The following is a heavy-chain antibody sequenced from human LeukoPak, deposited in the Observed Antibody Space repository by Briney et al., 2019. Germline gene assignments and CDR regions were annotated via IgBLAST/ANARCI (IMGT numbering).Heavy chain of an antibody. V-gene: IGHV3-23*01. CDR1: GFTFSSYA. D-gene: IGHD1-26*01. CDR3: AKRYTGNSGLYNFDF. Sequence: GGSLRLSCAASGFTFSSYAMSWVRQAPGKGLEAVSSITGSTGSTYYADSVKGRFTISRDNSKNTLYLQMNSLRAEDTAVCYCAKRYTGNSGLYNFDFWGQGTLVTVSS. CDR2: ITGSTGST. J-gene: IGHJ4*02.